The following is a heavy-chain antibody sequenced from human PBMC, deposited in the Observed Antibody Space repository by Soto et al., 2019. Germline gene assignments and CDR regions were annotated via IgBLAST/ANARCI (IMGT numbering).Heavy chain of an antibody. D-gene: IGHD3-10*01. Sequence: QVQLQESGPGLVKPSQTLSLTCTVSGGSISSGGYYWSWIRQHPGKGLEWIGYIYYSGSTYYNPSLKSRVTISVDTSKNQSSLKLSSVTAADTAVYYCARGRVSGPMVRGVIPRFFDYWGQGTLVTVSS. J-gene: IGHJ4*02. CDR3: ARGRVSGPMVRGVIPRFFDY. V-gene: IGHV4-31*03. CDR2: IYYSGST. CDR1: GGSISSGGYY.